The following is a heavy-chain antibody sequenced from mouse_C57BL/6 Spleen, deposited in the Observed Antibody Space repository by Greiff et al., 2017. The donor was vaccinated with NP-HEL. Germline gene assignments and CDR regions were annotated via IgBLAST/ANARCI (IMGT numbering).Heavy chain of an antibody. V-gene: IGHV5-17*01. D-gene: IGHD2-5*01. CDR2: ISSGSSTI. J-gene: IGHJ4*01. CDR3: ANSNRYYYAMDY. CDR1: GFTFSDYG. Sequence: EVKLVESGGGLVKPGGSLKLSCAASGFTFSDYGMHWVRQAPEKGLEWVAYISSGSSTIYYADTVKGRFTISRDNAKNTLFLQMTSLRSEDTAMYYCANSNRYYYAMDYWGQGTSVTVSS.